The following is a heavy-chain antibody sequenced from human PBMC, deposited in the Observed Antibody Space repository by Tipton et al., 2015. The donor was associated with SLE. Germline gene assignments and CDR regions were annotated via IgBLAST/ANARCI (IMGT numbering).Heavy chain of an antibody. CDR3: ARDLNYYDSSGYPNSDAFDI. CDR2: VYYSGST. J-gene: IGHJ3*02. CDR1: GGSISSYY. D-gene: IGHD3-22*01. Sequence: TLSLTCTVSGGSISSYYWSWVRQPPGKGLEWIGYVYYSGSTNYNPSLKSRGTISVDTSKNQFSLKLSSVTAADTAVYYCARDLNYYDSSGYPNSDAFDIWGQGTMVTVSS. V-gene: IGHV4-59*01.